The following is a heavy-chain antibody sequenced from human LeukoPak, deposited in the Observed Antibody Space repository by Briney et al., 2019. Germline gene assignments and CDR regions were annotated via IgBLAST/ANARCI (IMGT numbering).Heavy chain of an antibody. CDR2: ISSSGSTI. CDR3: ARVPFGGVIELDGPLWDY. J-gene: IGHJ4*02. Sequence: GGSLRLSCAASGFTFSSYEMNWVRQAPGKGLEWVSYISSSGSTIYYADSVKGRFTISRDNAKNSLYLQMNSLRAEDTAVYYCARVPFGGVIELDGPLWDYWGQGTLVTVSS. D-gene: IGHD3-16*02. CDR1: GFTFSSYE. V-gene: IGHV3-48*03.